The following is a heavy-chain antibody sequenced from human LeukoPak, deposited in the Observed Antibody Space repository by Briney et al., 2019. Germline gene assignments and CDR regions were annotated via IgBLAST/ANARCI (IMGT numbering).Heavy chain of an antibody. Sequence: PGRSLRLSCAASGFTFDDYAMHWVRQAPGKGLEWVSGISWNSGSIGYADSVKGRFTISRDNAKNSLYLQMNSLRAEDTAVYYCAKDGSSGWYHYWGQGTLVTVSS. J-gene: IGHJ4*02. V-gene: IGHV3-9*01. CDR1: GFTFDDYA. CDR2: ISWNSGSI. CDR3: AKDGSSGWYHY. D-gene: IGHD6-19*01.